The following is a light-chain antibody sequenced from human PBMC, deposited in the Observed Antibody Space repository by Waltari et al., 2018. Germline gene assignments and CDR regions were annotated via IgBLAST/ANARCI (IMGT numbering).Light chain of an antibody. CDR1: SSDVGSYNL. J-gene: IGLJ2*01. CDR3: CSYAGSSTFEV. Sequence: QSALTQPASVSGSPGQSITISCTGTSSDVGSYNLVSWYQQHPGKAPKPMIYEGSKRPSGVSNRFSGSMSGNTASLRISGLQAEDEADYYCCSYAGSSTFEVFGGGTKLTVL. CDR2: EGS. V-gene: IGLV2-23*03.